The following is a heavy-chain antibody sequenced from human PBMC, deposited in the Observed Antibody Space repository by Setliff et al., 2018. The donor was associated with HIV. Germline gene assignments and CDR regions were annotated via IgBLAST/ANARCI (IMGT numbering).Heavy chain of an antibody. CDR1: GFTFSNAW. V-gene: IGHV3-15*05. D-gene: IGHD3-10*01. CDR3: ARDIPFGDLLMLQAYMDV. CDR2: IKSKTDGGTT. J-gene: IGHJ6*04. Sequence: GGSLRLSCAASGFTFSNAWMNWVRQAPGKGLEWVGRIKSKTDGGTTDYAAPVKGRFTISRDDSKNTLYLQMNSLRAEDTALYYCARDIPFGDLLMLQAYMDVWGKGTTVTVSS.